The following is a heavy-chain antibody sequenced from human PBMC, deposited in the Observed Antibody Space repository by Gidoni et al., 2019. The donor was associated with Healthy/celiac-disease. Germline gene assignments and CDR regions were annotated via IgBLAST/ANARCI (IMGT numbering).Heavy chain of an antibody. J-gene: IGHJ4*02. CDR3: AKDHRRAEAMVPSYYFDY. V-gene: IGHV3-23*04. CDR1: GFPFSSYA. Sequence: EVQLVESGGGLVQPGGSLRLSCAASGFPFSSYAMSWVRQAPGKGLEWVSAISGSGGSTYYADSVKGRFTISRDNSKNTLYLQMNSLRAEDTAVYYCAKDHRRAEAMVPSYYFDYWGQGTLVTVSS. D-gene: IGHD3-10*01. CDR2: ISGSGGST.